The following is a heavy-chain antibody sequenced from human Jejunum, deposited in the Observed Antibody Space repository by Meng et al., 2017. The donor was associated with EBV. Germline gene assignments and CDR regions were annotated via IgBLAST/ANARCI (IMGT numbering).Heavy chain of an antibody. D-gene: IGHD6-13*01. CDR1: AHIFTSYA. Sequence: HVPLVHPGSDSMKPGACIEVIGQASAHIFTSYAICSLRQSPGQGLEWMAQISLNNGQPKSPQNFHVIVPMTIHTTTSTAYTELRSLTSDDTAVYYTARYLPIGSFWYFDFWGHGTLVTVSS. V-gene: IGHV1-18*01. CDR2: ISLNNGQP. J-gene: IGHJ2*01. CDR3: ARYLPIGSFWYFDF.